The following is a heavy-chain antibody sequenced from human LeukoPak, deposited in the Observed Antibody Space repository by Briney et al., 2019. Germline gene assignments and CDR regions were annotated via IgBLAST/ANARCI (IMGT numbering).Heavy chain of an antibody. D-gene: IGHD3-16*01. J-gene: IGHJ4*02. CDR2: ITGSAGST. CDR3: ASQFGGDYFDY. Sequence: GGSLRLSCAASGFTFRNYAMSWVRRAPGKGLEWVSAITGSAGSTYYADSVKGRFTISRDNAKNSLYLQMNSLRAEDTAVYYCASQFGGDYFDYWGQGTLVTVSS. V-gene: IGHV3-23*01. CDR1: GFTFRNYA.